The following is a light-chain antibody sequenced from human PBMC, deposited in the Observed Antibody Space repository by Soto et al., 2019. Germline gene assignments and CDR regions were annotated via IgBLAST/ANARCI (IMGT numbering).Light chain of an antibody. J-gene: IGKJ4*01. V-gene: IGKV3-15*01. CDR3: QHFNIWPHVPT. CDR2: DAS. CDR1: QGVGSN. Sequence: IVLTQSPATLSVSPGERATLSCRASQGVGSNLAWYQQRPGQAPRLLIYDASTRATGIPDRFSGGGSGTEFTLTISSLQADDFAVYYCQHFNIWPHVPTFGGGTKLEIK.